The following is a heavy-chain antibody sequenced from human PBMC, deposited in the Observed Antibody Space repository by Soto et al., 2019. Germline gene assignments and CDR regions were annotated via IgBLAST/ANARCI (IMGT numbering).Heavy chain of an antibody. V-gene: IGHV3-30*18. Sequence: GGSLRLSCAASGFTFSSYGMHWVRQAPGKGLEWVAVISYDGSNKYYADSVKGRFTISRDNSKNTLYLQMNSLRAEDTAVYYCAKEMATILYYYYGMDVRGQGTTVTVSS. D-gene: IGHD5-12*01. CDR1: GFTFSSYG. J-gene: IGHJ6*02. CDR2: ISYDGSNK. CDR3: AKEMATILYYYYGMDV.